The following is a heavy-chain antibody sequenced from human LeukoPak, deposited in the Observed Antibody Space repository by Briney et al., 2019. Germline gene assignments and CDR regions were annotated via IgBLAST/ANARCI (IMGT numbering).Heavy chain of an antibody. J-gene: IGHJ3*02. CDR1: GGTFSSYT. CDR2: IIPILGIA. D-gene: IGHD1-26*01. CDR3: ARGWAGKHI. Sequence: GASVKVSCKASGGTFSSYTISWVRQAPGQGLEWMGRIIPILGIANYAQKFQGRVTITRNTSISTAYMELSSLRSEDTAVYYCARGWAGKHIWGQGTMVTVSS. V-gene: IGHV1-69*02.